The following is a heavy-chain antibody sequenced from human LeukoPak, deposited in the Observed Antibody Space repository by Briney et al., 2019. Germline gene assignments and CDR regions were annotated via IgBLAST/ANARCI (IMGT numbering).Heavy chain of an antibody. Sequence: GASVKVSCKASGYTFTSYGISWVRQAPGQGLEWMGWISAYNGNTNYAQKLQGRVTMTTDTSTSTAYMELRSLRPDDTAVYYCARDGRQLVRNYYYYGMDVWGQGTTVTVSS. D-gene: IGHD6-13*01. V-gene: IGHV1-18*01. CDR3: ARDGRQLVRNYYYYGMDV. CDR2: ISAYNGNT. CDR1: GYTFTSYG. J-gene: IGHJ6*02.